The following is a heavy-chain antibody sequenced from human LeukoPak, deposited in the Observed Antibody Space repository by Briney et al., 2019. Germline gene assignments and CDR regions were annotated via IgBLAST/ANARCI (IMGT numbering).Heavy chain of an antibody. CDR3: ARHIYSGSYSRWFDP. CDR2: IYYSGST. CDR1: GGSISSSSDY. D-gene: IGHD1-26*01. V-gene: IGHV4-39*01. Sequence: SETLSLTCTVSGGSISSSSDYWAWIRQPPGKGLEWIGSIYYSGSTYYNSSLKSRVTVSVDTSKNQFSLKLSSVTAADTAVYYCARHIYSGSYSRWFDPWGQGTLVTVSP. J-gene: IGHJ5*02.